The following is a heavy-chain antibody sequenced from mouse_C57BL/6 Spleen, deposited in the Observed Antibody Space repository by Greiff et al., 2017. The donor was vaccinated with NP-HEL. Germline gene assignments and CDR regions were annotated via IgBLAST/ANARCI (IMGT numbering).Heavy chain of an antibody. CDR2: ISSGSSTI. CDR1: GFTFSDYG. D-gene: IGHD1-1*01. J-gene: IGHJ4*01. CDR3: ARGAVVATNYAMDY. V-gene: IGHV5-17*01. Sequence: EVKLVESGGGLVKPGGSLKLSCAASGFTFSDYGMHWVRQAPEKGLEWVAYISSGSSTIYYADTVKGRFTISRDNAKNTLFLQMTSLRYEDTAMYYCARGAVVATNYAMDYWGQGTSVTVSS.